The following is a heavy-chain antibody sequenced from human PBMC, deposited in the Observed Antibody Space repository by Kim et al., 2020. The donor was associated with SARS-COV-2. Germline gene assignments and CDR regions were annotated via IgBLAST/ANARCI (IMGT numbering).Heavy chain of an antibody. Sequence: GGSLRLSYAASGLTVDSNYMSWVRQAPGKGLEWVSVIYSGGSTFYADSVKGRFTISRDNSKNTLYLQMNSLRAEDTAVYYCARLPYGMDVWGQGTTVTVSS. CDR1: GLTVDSNY. CDR2: IYSGGST. CDR3: ARLPYGMDV. V-gene: IGHV3-53*01. J-gene: IGHJ6*02.